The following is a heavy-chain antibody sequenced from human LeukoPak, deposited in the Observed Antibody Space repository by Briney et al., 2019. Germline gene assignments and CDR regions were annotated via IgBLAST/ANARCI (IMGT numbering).Heavy chain of an antibody. V-gene: IGHV3-33*01. CDR3: AAHSGNYPRGYFDY. J-gene: IGHJ4*02. CDR1: GFTFSSHG. Sequence: GGSLRLSCAASGFTFSSHGMHWVRQAPGKGLEWVAVIWYDGSNKYYADAVKGRFTISKDNSRGTLFLQMYSLRAEDTAVYYCAAHSGNYPRGYFDYWGQGTLVIVSS. CDR2: IWYDGSNK. D-gene: IGHD1-26*01.